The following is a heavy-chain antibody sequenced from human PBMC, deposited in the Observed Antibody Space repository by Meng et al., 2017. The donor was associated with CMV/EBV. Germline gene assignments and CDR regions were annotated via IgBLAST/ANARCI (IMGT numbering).Heavy chain of an antibody. CDR2: IYHSGST. J-gene: IGHJ4*02. D-gene: IGHD6-6*01. V-gene: IGHV4-38-2*02. CDR3: ARSGRSSSSGRSFLDY. CDR1: GYSISSGYY. Sequence: SETLSLTCTVSGYSISSGYYWGWIRQPPGKGLEWIGSIYHSGSTYYNPSLKSRVTISVDTSKNQFSLKLSSVTAADTAVYYCARSGRSSSSGRSFLDYWGQGTLVT.